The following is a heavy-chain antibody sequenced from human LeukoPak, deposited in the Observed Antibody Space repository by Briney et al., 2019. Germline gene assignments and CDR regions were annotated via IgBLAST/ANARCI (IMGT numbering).Heavy chain of an antibody. D-gene: IGHD3-22*01. Sequence: GASVKVSCKASGYTFTSYDINWVRQATGQGLEWMGWMNPNSGNTGYAQKFQGRVTMTRNTSISTAYMELSSLRSEDTAVYYCARGVRYYYDSSGCNPFDYWGQGTLVTVS. CDR2: MNPNSGNT. V-gene: IGHV1-8*01. CDR1: GYTFTSYD. J-gene: IGHJ4*02. CDR3: ARGVRYYYDSSGCNPFDY.